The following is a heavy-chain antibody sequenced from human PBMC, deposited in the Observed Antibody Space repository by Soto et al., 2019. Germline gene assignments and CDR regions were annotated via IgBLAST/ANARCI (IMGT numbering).Heavy chain of an antibody. CDR3: ARVPWMPPVWFGELLYEETDFDY. V-gene: IGHV1-18*01. J-gene: IGHJ4*02. D-gene: IGHD3-10*01. CDR2: ISAYNGNT. Sequence: GASVKVSCKASGYTFTSYGISWVRQAPGQGLEWMGWISAYNGNTNYAQKLQGRVTMTTDTSTSTAYMELRSLRSDDTAVYYCARVPWMPPVWFGELLYEETDFDYWGQGTLVTVSS. CDR1: GYTFTSYG.